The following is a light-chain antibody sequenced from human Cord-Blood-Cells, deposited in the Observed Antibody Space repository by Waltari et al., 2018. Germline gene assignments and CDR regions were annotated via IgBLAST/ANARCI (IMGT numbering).Light chain of an antibody. Sequence: EIVMTQSLATLSVSPGDRATLYCRASQSVSSNLAWYQQKPGQAPRLLIYGASTRATGIPARFSGSGSGTEFTLTISSLQSEDFAVYYCQQYNNWPPLTFGGGTKVEIK. CDR1: QSVSSN. CDR2: GAS. V-gene: IGKV3-15*01. CDR3: QQYNNWPPLT. J-gene: IGKJ4*01.